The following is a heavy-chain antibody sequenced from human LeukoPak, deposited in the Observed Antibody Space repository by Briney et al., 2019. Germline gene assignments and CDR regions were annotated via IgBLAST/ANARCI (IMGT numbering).Heavy chain of an antibody. J-gene: IGHJ4*02. CDR3: AKDSKVVPAASNIDY. CDR1: GFIFEDYG. Sequence: GGSLRLSCAASGFIFEDYGMTWVRQAPGKGLEWVSGINGNGGSRGYAASVKGRFTISRDNSKNTLYLQMNSLRAEDTAVYYCAKDSKVVPAASNIDYWGQGTLVTVSS. V-gene: IGHV3-20*04. CDR2: INGNGGSR. D-gene: IGHD2-2*01.